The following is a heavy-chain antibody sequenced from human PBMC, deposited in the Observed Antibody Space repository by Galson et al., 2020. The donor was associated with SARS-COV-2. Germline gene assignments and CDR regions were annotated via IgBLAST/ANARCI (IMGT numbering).Heavy chain of an antibody. CDR3: ARRGDTVAWFY. D-gene: IGHD3-3*01. J-gene: IGHJ4*02. Sequence: SETLSLTCSVSGGSIKSRRYYWGWIRQHPGTGLEWLASVLSTGSTAYNPSLKSRVTISVDTSKNQLSLRVTSVTAADAAVYYCARRGDTVAWFYWGQGALVTVSS. CDR1: GGSIKSRRYY. CDR2: VLSTGST. V-gene: IGHV4-39*01.